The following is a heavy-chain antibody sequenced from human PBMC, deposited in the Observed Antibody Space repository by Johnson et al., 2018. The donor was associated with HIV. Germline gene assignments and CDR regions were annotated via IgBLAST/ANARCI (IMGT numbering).Heavy chain of an antibody. CDR1: GFTVSDNY. V-gene: IGHV3-53*01. CDR3: ARDPGNLHCGGDCYPEDAFDL. D-gene: IGHD2-21*02. Sequence: VQLVESGGGLIHPGGSLRLSCVASGFTVSDNYMSWVRQAPGKRLAWVSIIYSGGTAYYADSVRGRFPVSSDASKNTLFLQMNTLRAEDTAVYYCARDPGNLHCGGDCYPEDAFDLWGQGTMVTVSS. J-gene: IGHJ3*01. CDR2: IYSGGTA.